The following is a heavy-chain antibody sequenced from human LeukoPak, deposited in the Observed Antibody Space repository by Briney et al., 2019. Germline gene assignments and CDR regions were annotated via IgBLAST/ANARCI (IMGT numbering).Heavy chain of an antibody. D-gene: IGHD3-16*02. CDR3: ARYGGYDYVWGSYRTFDY. CDR2: INHSGST. CDR1: GGSFSGYY. Sequence: PSETLSLTCAVYGGSFSGYYWSWIRQPPGKGLEWIGEINHSGSTNYNPSLKSRVTISVDTSKNQFSLKLSSVTAADTAVYYCARYGGYDYVWGSYRTFDYWGQGTLVTVSS. V-gene: IGHV4-34*01. J-gene: IGHJ4*02.